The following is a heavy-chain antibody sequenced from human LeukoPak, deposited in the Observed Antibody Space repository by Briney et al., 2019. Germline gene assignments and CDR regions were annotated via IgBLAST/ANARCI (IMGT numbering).Heavy chain of an antibody. D-gene: IGHD3-9*01. J-gene: IGHJ4*02. CDR3: ARGGPAPRPDTGYYLY. Sequence: SETLSLTCTVSGRSINGYYWTWIRQPPGRGLEWISYTDYRGYTNYNTSLQRRVAVSIDTPKSQLSLRLTSVTTADTAVYYCARGGPAPRPDTGYYLYWGQGSLVTVSS. V-gene: IGHV4-59*12. CDR1: GRSINGYY. CDR2: TDYRGYT.